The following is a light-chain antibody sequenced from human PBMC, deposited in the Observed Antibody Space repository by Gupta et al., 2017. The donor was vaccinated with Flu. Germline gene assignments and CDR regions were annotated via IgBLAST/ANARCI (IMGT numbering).Light chain of an antibody. CDR3: ATWDSSRSARV. CDR2: DNN. Sequence: QPVLTQPPSVSAEPGQMVTISCSGSSSNIGDNYVSWYQHRPGTAPKLLIYDNNKRPSGIPDRFSGSKAGTSATLAITGLQTGDEADYYCATWDSSRSARVFGGGTKLTVL. V-gene: IGLV1-51*01. CDR1: SSNIGDNY. J-gene: IGLJ2*01.